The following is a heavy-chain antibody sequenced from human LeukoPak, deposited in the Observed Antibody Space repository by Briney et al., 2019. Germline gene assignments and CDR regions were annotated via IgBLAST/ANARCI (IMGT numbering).Heavy chain of an antibody. CDR1: GGSMRSDSYY. J-gene: IGHJ4*02. V-gene: IGHV4-61*02. CDR3: AREFGLFQPFDY. CDR2: IYTSGNT. Sequence: PSETLSLTCTVSGGSMRSDSYYWGWIRQPPGKGLEWIGRIYTSGNTNYNPSLKSRVTMSVDTSKNQFSLRLSSVTAADTAVYYCAREFGLFQPFDYWGQGTLVTVSS. D-gene: IGHD3-10*01.